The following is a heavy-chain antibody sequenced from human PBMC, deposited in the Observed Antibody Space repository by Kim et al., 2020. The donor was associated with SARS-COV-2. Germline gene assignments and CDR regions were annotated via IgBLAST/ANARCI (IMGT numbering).Heavy chain of an antibody. V-gene: IGHV4-59*08. CDR3: ARHAIGESLNWFDP. D-gene: IGHD3-10*01. Sequence: SETLSLTCTVSGGSISYSYWSWIRQPPGKGLEWIWYIYDSGSTKYNPSLKSRVTISVDTSKNQFSLKLSPVTAADTAVYYCARHAIGESLNWFDPWGQGTLVTVSS. CDR1: GGSISYSY. J-gene: IGHJ5*02. CDR2: IYDSGST.